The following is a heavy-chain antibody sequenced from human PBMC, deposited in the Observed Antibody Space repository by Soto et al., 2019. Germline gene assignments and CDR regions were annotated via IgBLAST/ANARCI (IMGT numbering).Heavy chain of an antibody. CDR3: ARSGLRDDAFDI. CDR2: INPRGGST. Sequence: QVQLVQSGAEVKKPGASVKVSCKASGYTFTSYYMHWVRQAPGQGLEWMGIINPRGGSTSYAQKFQGRVTMTRETSTSTVYMELSSLRSEDTAVYYCARSGLRDDAFDIWGQGTMVTVSS. V-gene: IGHV1-46*01. D-gene: IGHD2-21*01. CDR1: GYTFTSYY. J-gene: IGHJ3*02.